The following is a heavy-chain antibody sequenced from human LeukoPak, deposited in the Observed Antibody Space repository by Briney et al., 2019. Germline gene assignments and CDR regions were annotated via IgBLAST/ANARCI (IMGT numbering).Heavy chain of an antibody. CDR1: GGSISSYY. CDR2: IYYSGST. J-gene: IGHJ4*02. V-gene: IGHV4-59*01. CDR3: ARSGVGYSSSWYFVY. D-gene: IGHD6-13*01. Sequence: SETLSLTCTVSGGSISSYYWSWIRQPPGKGLEWIGYIYYSGSTNYNPSLKSRVTISVDTSKNQFSLKLSSVTAADTAVYYCARSGVGYSSSWYFVYWGQGTLVTVSS.